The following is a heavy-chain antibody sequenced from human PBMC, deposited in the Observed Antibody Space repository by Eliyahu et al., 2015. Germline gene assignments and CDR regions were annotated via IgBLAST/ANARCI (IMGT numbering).Heavy chain of an antibody. D-gene: IGHD2-21*02. CDR2: IKSKTDGGTT. CDR3: TTGIVVVTAIYV. CDR1: GFTFSNAW. J-gene: IGHJ4*02. Sequence: EVQLVESGGGLVKPGGSLRLSCAASGFTFSNAWMSWVRQAPGKGLEWVGRIKSKTDGGTTDYAAPVKGRFTISRDDSKNTLYLQMNSLKTEDTAVYYCTTGIVVVTAIYVWGQGTLVTVSS. V-gene: IGHV3-15*01.